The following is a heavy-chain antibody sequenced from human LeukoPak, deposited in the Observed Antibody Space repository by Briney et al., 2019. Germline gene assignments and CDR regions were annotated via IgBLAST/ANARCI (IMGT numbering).Heavy chain of an antibody. CDR3: AREGYYYDSSGYFGDPFDY. D-gene: IGHD3-22*01. CDR2: IYYSGST. Sequence: SETLSLTCTVSGGSISSSSYYWGWIRQPPGKGLEWIGSIYYSGSTYYNPSLKSRVTISVDTSKNQFSLKLSSVTAADTAVYYCAREGYYYDSSGYFGDPFDYWGQGTLVTVSS. CDR1: GGSISSSSYY. V-gene: IGHV4-39*07. J-gene: IGHJ4*02.